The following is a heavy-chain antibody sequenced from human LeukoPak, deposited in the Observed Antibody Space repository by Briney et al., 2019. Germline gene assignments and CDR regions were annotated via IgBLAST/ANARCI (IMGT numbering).Heavy chain of an antibody. D-gene: IGHD4-17*01. V-gene: IGHV3-21*01. J-gene: IGHJ5*02. CDR1: GFTFSGAW. CDR2: ISSSSFFI. CDR3: AKDRGDYTNWFDP. Sequence: PGGSLRLSCAASGFTFSGAWMAWVRQAPGKGLEWVSSISSSSFFISYADSVKGRFTISRDNSKNTLYLQMNSPRAEDTAIYYCAKDRGDYTNWFDPWGQGTLVTVSS.